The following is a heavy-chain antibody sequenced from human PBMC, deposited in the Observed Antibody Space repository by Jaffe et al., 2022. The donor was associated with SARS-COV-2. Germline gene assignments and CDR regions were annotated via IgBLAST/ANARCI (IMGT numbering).Heavy chain of an antibody. D-gene: IGHD6-13*01. Sequence: QVQLVESGGGVVQPGRSLRLSCAASGFTFSNYAMHWVRQAPGKGLECVAVTSHDGTNKYYADSVKGRFTISRDNTKNTLYLQMNSLRVEDTAVYFCARDFAAARIFYQYMDVWGKGTTVTVSS. V-gene: IGHV3-30*04. CDR3: ARDFAAARIFYQYMDV. J-gene: IGHJ6*03. CDR1: GFTFSNYA. CDR2: TSHDGTNK.